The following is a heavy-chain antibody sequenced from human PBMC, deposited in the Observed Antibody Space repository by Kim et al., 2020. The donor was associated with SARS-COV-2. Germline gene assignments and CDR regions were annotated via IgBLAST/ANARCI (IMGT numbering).Heavy chain of an antibody. Sequence: DSLKARFTIYRDNAENSLYLEMDSLRPEDTAVHYCVRVAVGASSWYYFDSWGQGTLVTVSS. CDR3: VRVAVGASSWYYFDS. V-gene: IGHV3-11*05. D-gene: IGHD6-13*01. J-gene: IGHJ4*02.